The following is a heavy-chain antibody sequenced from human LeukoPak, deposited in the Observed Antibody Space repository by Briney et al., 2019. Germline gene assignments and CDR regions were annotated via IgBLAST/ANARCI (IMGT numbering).Heavy chain of an antibody. V-gene: IGHV3-30*02. CDR1: GFTFSNYG. CDR2: IRYDGNNK. J-gene: IGHJ6*04. D-gene: IGHD3-10*02. CDR3: AELGITMIGGV. Sequence: GGSLRLSCGASGFTFSNYGMLWVRQAPGKGLEWVAFIRYDGNNKLYADSMKGRFTISRDNAKNSLYLQMNSLRAEDTAVYYCAELGITMIGGVWGKGTTVTISS.